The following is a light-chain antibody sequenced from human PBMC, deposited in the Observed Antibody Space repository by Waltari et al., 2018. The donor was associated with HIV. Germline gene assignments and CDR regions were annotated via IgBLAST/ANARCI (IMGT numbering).Light chain of an antibody. V-gene: IGKV1-27*01. CDR3: QNSHNVPVE. CDR1: QDIGSA. J-gene: IGKJ5*01. CDR2: AAS. Sequence: DIQMSQSPSFLTASVGDSVTITCRASQDIGSALVWHQQKSGKAPNLLIYAASSLRSGVSSRFSGSGSGTHFTLTINSLQPEDVGSYYCQNSHNVPVEFGQGTRLEI.